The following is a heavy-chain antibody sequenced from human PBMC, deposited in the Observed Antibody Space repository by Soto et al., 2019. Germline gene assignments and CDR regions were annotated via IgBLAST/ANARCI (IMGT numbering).Heavy chain of an antibody. CDR1: GGSISSSNW. J-gene: IGHJ5*02. V-gene: IGHV4-4*02. CDR2: IYHSGST. Sequence: QVQLQESGPGLVKPSGTLSLTCAVSGGSISSSNWWSWVRQPPGKRLEWIGEIYHSGSTNYNPSLKNRIIKPVDKSQNQLSLRLSCVTAADPAVYYRARDVGSSSSWWGWFDPWGQGTLVTVSS. D-gene: IGHD6-13*01. CDR3: ARDVGSSSSWWGWFDP.